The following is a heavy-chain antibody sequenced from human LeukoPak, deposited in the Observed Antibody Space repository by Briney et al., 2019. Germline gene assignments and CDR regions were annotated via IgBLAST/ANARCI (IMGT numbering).Heavy chain of an antibody. Sequence: GGSLRLSCAASGYTFSSYAMSWVRQAPGKGLEWVSAISGSGGSTYYADSVKGRFTISRDNSKNTLYLQMNSLRAEDTAVYYCAKPGYSSGWYRGYYFDYWGQGTLVTVSS. CDR3: AKPGYSSGWYRGYYFDY. V-gene: IGHV3-23*01. D-gene: IGHD6-19*01. CDR1: GYTFSSYA. J-gene: IGHJ4*02. CDR2: ISGSGGST.